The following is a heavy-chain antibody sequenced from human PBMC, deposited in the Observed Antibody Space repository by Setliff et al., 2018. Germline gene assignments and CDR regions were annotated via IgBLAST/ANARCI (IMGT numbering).Heavy chain of an antibody. CDR3: ARVSEEYSSSSGYYHYYMDV. J-gene: IGHJ6*03. CDR2: ISAYNGNT. Sequence: ASVKVSCKASGYTFTSYGISWVRQAPGQGLEWMGWISAYNGNTNYAQKLQGRVTMTTDTSTRTAYMELRSLRSEDTAVYYCARVSEEYSSSSGYYHYYMDVWGKGTTVTVSS. CDR1: GYTFTSYG. V-gene: IGHV1-18*01. D-gene: IGHD6-6*01.